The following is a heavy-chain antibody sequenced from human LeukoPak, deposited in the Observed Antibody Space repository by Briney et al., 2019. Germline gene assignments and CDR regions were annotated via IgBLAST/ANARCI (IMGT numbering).Heavy chain of an antibody. D-gene: IGHD5-18*01. V-gene: IGHV4-38-2*01. Sequence: PSETLSLTCAVSGYSISSGYYWGWVRQPPGKGLEWIGSTYHSGNNYYNPSLKSRVTISVDTSKNQFSLKLSSVTAADTAVYYCARDLVRGYSYGVFDYWGQGTLVTVSS. CDR2: TYHSGNN. CDR1: GYSISSGYY. CDR3: ARDLVRGYSYGVFDY. J-gene: IGHJ4*02.